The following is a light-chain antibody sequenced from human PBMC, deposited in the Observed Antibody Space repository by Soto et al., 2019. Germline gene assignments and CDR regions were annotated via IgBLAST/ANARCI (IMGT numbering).Light chain of an antibody. Sequence: DIQMTQSPSTLSASVGDRVTITCRASQSISSWLAWYQRKPGKAPKLLIYKASSLESGVPSRFSVSGSGTELTLTISSLQPDDFATYYCQQYNSYWTFGQGTKVEIK. J-gene: IGKJ1*01. V-gene: IGKV1-5*03. CDR1: QSISSW. CDR3: QQYNSYWT. CDR2: KAS.